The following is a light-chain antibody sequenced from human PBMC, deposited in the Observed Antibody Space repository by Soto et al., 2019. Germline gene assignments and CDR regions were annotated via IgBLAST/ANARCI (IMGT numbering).Light chain of an antibody. CDR3: SSYTSSSTPYV. J-gene: IGLJ1*01. Sequence: QSVLTQPASVSGSPGQSITISCTGTSIDVGGYNYVSWYQQHPGKAPKLMIYEVSNRPSGVSNRFSGSKSGNTASLTISGLQAEDEADYYCSSYTSSSTPYVFGTGTKITVL. V-gene: IGLV2-14*01. CDR1: SIDVGGYNY. CDR2: EVS.